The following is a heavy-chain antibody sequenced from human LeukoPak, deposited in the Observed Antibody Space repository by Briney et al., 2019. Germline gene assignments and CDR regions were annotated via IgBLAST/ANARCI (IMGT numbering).Heavy chain of an antibody. V-gene: IGHV4-39*07. CDR1: GGSISSSSYY. CDR2: IYYSGST. Sequence: KTSETLSLTCTVSGGSISSSSYYWGWIRQPPGKGLEWIGSIYYSGSTYYNPSLKSRVTISVDTSKNQFSLKLSSVTAADTAVYYCARSYYDFWSGYSDAFDIWGQGTMVTVSS. D-gene: IGHD3-3*01. J-gene: IGHJ3*02. CDR3: ARSYYDFWSGYSDAFDI.